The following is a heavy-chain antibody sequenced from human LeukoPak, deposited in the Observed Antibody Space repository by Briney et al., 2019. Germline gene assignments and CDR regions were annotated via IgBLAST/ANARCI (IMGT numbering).Heavy chain of an antibody. CDR2: IYYSGST. V-gene: IGHV4-59*01. D-gene: IGHD2-2*02. Sequence: SETLSLTCTVSGGSISSYYWSWIRQPPGKGLEWIGYIYYSGSTNYNPSLKSRVTISVDTSKNQFSLKLSSVTAADTAVYYCARVRDIGVVPAAIGAFDNWGQGTMVTGSS. CDR1: GGSISSYY. J-gene: IGHJ3*02. CDR3: ARVRDIGVVPAAIGAFDN.